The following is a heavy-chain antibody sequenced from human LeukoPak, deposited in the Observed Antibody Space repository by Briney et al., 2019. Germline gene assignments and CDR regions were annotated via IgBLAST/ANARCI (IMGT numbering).Heavy chain of an antibody. J-gene: IGHJ3*02. V-gene: IGHV1-58*02. CDR2: IVVGSGNT. D-gene: IGHD6-13*01. CDR3: AAYRPRGSSWYGDAFDI. Sequence: GASVKVSCKASGFTFTSSAMQWVRQARGQRLEWRGWIVVGSGNTNYAQKFRERVTITRDMSTSTAYMELSSLRSEDTAVYYCAAYRPRGSSWYGDAFDIWGQGTMVTVSS. CDR1: GFTFTSSA.